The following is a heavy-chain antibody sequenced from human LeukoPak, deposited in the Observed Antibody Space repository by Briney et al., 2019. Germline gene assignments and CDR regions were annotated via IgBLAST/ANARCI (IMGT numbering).Heavy chain of an antibody. J-gene: IGHJ5*02. CDR3: ARGILVRGGFNWFDP. CDR2: INHSGST. Sequence: SETLSLPCAVYGGSFIGYYWSWIRQPPGKGLEWIGEINHSGSTNYNPSLKSRVTISVDTSKNQFSLKLSSVTAADTAVYYCARGILVRGGFNWFDPWGQGTLVTVSS. D-gene: IGHD3-10*01. CDR1: GGSFIGYY. V-gene: IGHV4-34*01.